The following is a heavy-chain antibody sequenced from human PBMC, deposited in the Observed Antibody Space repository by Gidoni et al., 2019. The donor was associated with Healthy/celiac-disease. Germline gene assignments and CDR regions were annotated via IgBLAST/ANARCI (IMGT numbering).Heavy chain of an antibody. CDR3: ARGQQGGTNSDYFDY. V-gene: IGHV4-34*01. CDR2: INHSGST. D-gene: IGHD1-7*01. Sequence: QVQLQQWGAGLLTPSETLSLTCAVYGGSFRGYYWSWIRQPPGKGLEWIGEINHSGSTNYNPSLKSRVTISVDTSKNQFSLKLSSVTAADTAVYYCARGQQGGTNSDYFDYWGQGTLVTVSS. J-gene: IGHJ4*02. CDR1: GGSFRGYY.